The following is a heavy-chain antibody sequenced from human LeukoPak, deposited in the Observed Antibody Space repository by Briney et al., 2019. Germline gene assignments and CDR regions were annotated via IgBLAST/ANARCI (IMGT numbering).Heavy chain of an antibody. J-gene: IGHJ4*02. CDR1: GFTFSSYG. CDR3: AKAAGYSSGIDY. V-gene: IGHV3-30*18. Sequence: GRSLRLSCAASGFTFSSYGMHWVRQAPGKGLEWVAVISYDGSNKYYADSVKGRFTISRDNSKNTLYPQMNSLRAEDTAVYYCAKAAGYSSGIDYWGQGTLVTVSS. CDR2: ISYDGSNK. D-gene: IGHD6-19*01.